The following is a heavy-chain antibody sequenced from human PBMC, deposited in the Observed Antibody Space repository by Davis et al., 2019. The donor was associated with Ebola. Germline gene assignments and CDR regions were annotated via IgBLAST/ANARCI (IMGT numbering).Heavy chain of an antibody. CDR1: GFTFSSYS. CDR3: ARGDGYNYYDY. V-gene: IGHV3-53*01. D-gene: IGHD5-24*01. J-gene: IGHJ4*02. CDR2: FYVGGNT. Sequence: GESLKISCAASGFTFSSYSMNWVRQAPGKGLEWISAFYVGGNTYYAGSVKGRFTISRDNSKNTLYLQMNSLRAEDTAVYYCARGDGYNYYDYWGQGTLVTVSS.